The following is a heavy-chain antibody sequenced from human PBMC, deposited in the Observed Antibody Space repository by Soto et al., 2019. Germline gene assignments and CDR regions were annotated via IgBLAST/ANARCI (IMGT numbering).Heavy chain of an antibody. V-gene: IGHV1-3*04. CDR3: ARDLWFEEYPSYFDY. D-gene: IGHD3-10*01. J-gene: IGHJ4*02. Sequence: QVRLVQSGAEVKKPGASVRISCKASGYTFTDYTLHWVRQAPGQGLEWMGCLDTGNGDSKFSQKFEGRVTFTRQTSATTAYMDLSRLRSEDTAVYFCARDLWFEEYPSYFDYWGQGTLITVSS. CDR2: LDTGNGDS. CDR1: GYTFTDYT.